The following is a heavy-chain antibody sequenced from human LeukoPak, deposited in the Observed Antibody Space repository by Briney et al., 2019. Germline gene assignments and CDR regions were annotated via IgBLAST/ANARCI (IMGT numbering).Heavy chain of an antibody. Sequence: SETLSLTCTVSGGSISNSYWSWIRQPAGKGLEWIGRIYTSGSTNYNYNPSLKSRVTMSVDTSKNQFSLKLSSVTAADTAVYFCSRRSGTYTWYLDVWGRGTLVTVSS. V-gene: IGHV4-4*07. J-gene: IGHJ2*01. CDR3: SRRSGTYTWYLDV. CDR1: GGSISNSY. D-gene: IGHD3-10*01. CDR2: IYTSGST.